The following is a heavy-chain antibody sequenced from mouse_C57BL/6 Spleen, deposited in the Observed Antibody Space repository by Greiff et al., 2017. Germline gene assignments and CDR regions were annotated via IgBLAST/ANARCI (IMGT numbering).Heavy chain of an antibody. V-gene: IGHV1-26*01. CDR1: GYTFTDYY. CDR2: LNPNNGGT. CDR3: ARYPLYCGNYADY. D-gene: IGHD2-1*01. J-gene: IGHJ2*01. Sequence: EVQLQQSGPELVKPGASVKISCKASGYTFTDYYMNWVKQSHGKSLEWIGDLNPNNGGTSSNQKFKSKATLTVDKSSSTAYMELRSLTSEDSAVYYCARYPLYCGNYADYWGQGTTLTVSS.